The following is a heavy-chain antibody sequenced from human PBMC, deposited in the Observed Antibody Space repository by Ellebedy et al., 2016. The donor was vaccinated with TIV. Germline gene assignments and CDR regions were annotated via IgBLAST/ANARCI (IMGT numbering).Heavy chain of an antibody. CDR3: ARGYYYDSSGAWGAFDI. J-gene: IGHJ3*02. Sequence: ASVKVSCXASGYTFTSYDINWVRQATGQGLEWMGWMNPNSGNTGYAQKFQGRVTMTRDTSISTAYMELSRLRSDDTAVYYCARGYYYDSSGAWGAFDIWGQGTMVTVSS. CDR2: MNPNSGNT. V-gene: IGHV1-8*01. CDR1: GYTFTSYD. D-gene: IGHD3-22*01.